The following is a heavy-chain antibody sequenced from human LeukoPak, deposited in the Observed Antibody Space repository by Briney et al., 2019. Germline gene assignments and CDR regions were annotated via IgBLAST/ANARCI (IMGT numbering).Heavy chain of an antibody. CDR1: GGSINSYY. V-gene: IGHV4-59*01. D-gene: IGHD3-10*01. J-gene: IGHJ6*02. CDR2: IYYSGST. Sequence: SSETLSLTCTVSGGSINSYYWTWIRQPPGKGLEWIGYIYYSGSTHYNPSLNSRVTISMDTSKNHFSLTLSSVTAADTAIYYCARTSRHFYGSGSNLTPWPADMDVWGQGTKVTVSS. CDR3: ARTSRHFYGSGSNLTPWPADMDV.